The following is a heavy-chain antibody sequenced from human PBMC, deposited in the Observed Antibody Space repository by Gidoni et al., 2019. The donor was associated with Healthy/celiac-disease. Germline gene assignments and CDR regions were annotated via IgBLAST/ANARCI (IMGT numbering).Heavy chain of an antibody. CDR2: TRNKANSYTT. V-gene: IGHV3-72*01. J-gene: IGHJ6*02. Sequence: EVQLVESGGGLFQPGGSLRLSCAAPGFTFIHHYMDWVSQAPGKGLEWVGRTRNKANSYTTEYAASVKGRFTISRDDSKNSLYLQMNSLKTEDTAVYYCARSGIAVAGGMDVWGQGTTVTVSS. D-gene: IGHD6-19*01. CDR3: ARSGIAVAGGMDV. CDR1: GFTFIHHY.